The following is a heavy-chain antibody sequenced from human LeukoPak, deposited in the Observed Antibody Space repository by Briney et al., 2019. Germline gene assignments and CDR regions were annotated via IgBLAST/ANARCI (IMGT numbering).Heavy chain of an antibody. CDR1: GGSIISGDYY. D-gene: IGHD3-3*01. J-gene: IGHJ6*03. CDR3: ARDRGDSGVVKYFYYMDA. CDR2: IYYSGTT. V-gene: IGHV4-31*03. Sequence: KASETLSLTCTVSGGSIISGDYYWSWIRQHPGKGLEWIGYIYYSGTTYYNPSLKSRLTISVDTSKNQFSLELKSVTAADTAVYYCARDRGDSGVVKYFYYMDAWGKGTTVTVSS.